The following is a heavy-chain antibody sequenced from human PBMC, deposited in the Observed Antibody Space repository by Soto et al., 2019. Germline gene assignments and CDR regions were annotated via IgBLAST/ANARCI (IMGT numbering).Heavy chain of an antibody. Sequence: GSLRLSCAASGFTLSSYSMNWVRQAPGKGLEWVSSISSSSSYIYYADSVKGRFTISRDNAKNSLYLQMNSLRAEDTAVYYCARDHCSGGSCYLYYYYYGMDVWGQGTTVTVSS. CDR1: GFTLSSYS. D-gene: IGHD2-15*01. CDR2: ISSSSSYI. V-gene: IGHV3-21*01. J-gene: IGHJ6*02. CDR3: ARDHCSGGSCYLYYYYYGMDV.